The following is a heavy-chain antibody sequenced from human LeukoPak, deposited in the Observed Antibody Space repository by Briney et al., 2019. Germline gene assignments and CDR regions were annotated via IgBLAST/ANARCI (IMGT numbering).Heavy chain of an antibody. CDR2: IYSGGTT. Sequence: GGSLRLSCTASGFTVSSNYMSWVRQAPGKGLEWVSVIYSGGTTYYADSVKGRFTISRDNSKNTLYLQMNSLRAEDTAVYYCAKSGLNRFDYWGQGTLVTVSS. D-gene: IGHD2-15*01. V-gene: IGHV3-53*01. J-gene: IGHJ4*02. CDR1: GFTVSSNY. CDR3: AKSGLNRFDY.